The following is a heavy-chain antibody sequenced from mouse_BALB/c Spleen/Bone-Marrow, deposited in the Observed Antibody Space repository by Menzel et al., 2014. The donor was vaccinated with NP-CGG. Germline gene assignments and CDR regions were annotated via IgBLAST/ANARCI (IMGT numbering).Heavy chain of an antibody. V-gene: IGHV5-9-2*01. Sequence: VQLKDSGGGLVKSGGSLKLSCAASGFSFSNYGMSWLRQTPEKRLEWVATISGDGRYTFYSDSVKGRYPISRDNAKNNLYLQLSGLRSEDTALYYCARHAYYDQTEVSFVCWGQGTLVTVSA. CDR3: ARHAYYDQTEVSFVC. D-gene: IGHD2-4*01. CDR2: ISGDGRYT. J-gene: IGHJ3*01. CDR1: GFSFSNYG.